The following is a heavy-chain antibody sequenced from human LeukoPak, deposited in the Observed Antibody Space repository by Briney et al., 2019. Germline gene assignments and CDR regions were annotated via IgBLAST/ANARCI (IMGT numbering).Heavy chain of an antibody. CDR3: ARAICSRGSCYSLVTFDM. J-gene: IGHJ3*02. CDR1: GFSFSAYE. Sequence: GGSLRLSCAASGFSFSAYEMVWVRQAPGMGLEWTSYITGSGNTKYYLDSVKGRFSISRDNAKNSQYLQMNSLRAEDTAIYYCARAICSRGSCYSLVTFDMWGQGAMVTVSS. D-gene: IGHD2-15*01. CDR2: ITGSGNTK. V-gene: IGHV3-48*03.